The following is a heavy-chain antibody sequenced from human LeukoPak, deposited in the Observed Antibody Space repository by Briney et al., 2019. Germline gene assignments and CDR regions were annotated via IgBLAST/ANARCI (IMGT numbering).Heavy chain of an antibody. CDR2: ISSNGGST. D-gene: IGHD6-13*01. CDR1: NSSISSYY. CDR3: ARVGYTSYYYYGMDV. Sequence: PSETLSLTCTVSNSSISSYYWSWIRQPPGKGLEYVSAISSNGGSTYYANSVKGRFTISRDNSKNTLYLQMGSLRAEDMAVYYCARVGYTSYYYYGMDVWGQGTTVTVSS. J-gene: IGHJ6*02. V-gene: IGHV3-64*01.